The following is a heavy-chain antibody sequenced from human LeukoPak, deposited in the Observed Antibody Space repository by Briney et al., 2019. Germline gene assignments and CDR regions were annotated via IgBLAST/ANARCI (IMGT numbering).Heavy chain of an antibody. V-gene: IGHV3-48*03. Sequence: GGSLRLSCAASGFTFSSYEMNWVRQAPGKGLEWVSYISSSGSTIYYADSVKGRFTTSRDNVKNSLYLQMNSLRAEDTAVYYCARRQKDGSYDYWGQGTLVTVSS. J-gene: IGHJ4*02. CDR3: ARRQKDGSYDY. CDR1: GFTFSSYE. D-gene: IGHD5-18*01. CDR2: ISSSGSTI.